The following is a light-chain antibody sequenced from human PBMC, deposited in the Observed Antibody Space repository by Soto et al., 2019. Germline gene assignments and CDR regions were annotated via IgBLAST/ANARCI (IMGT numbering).Light chain of an antibody. CDR1: QNLSRYF. J-gene: IGKJ5*01. V-gene: IGKV3-20*01. CDR2: GAS. CDR3: QQHDILPIT. Sequence: EVVLPQSPGTLSLSPGDSSSLSCRARQNLSRYFLAWYQHKPGQAPRLLISGASRRATGIPDRFSGAGSGTDFTLNISRPEPEDCALYYCQQHDILPITFGHGTRLEI.